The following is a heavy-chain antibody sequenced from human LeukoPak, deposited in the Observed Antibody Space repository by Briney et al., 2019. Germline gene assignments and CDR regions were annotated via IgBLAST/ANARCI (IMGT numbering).Heavy chain of an antibody. V-gene: IGHV3-23*03. CDR1: GFTFSSYA. D-gene: IGHD2-21*02. CDR2: IYSGGST. J-gene: IGHJ4*02. Sequence: GGSLRLSCAASGFTFSSYAMTWVRQAPGKGLEWVSVIYSGGSTYYADSVKGRFTISRDNSKNTLYLQMNSLRAEDTAIYYCASVVVTAIRDYWGQGTLVTVSS. CDR3: ASVVVTAIRDY.